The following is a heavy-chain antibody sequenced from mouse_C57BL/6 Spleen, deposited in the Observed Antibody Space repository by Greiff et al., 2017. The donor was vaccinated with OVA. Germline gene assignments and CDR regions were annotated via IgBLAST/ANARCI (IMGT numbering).Heavy chain of an antibody. CDR3: ARLGNAMDY. V-gene: IGHV7-3*01. CDR1: LFTFTYYY. Sequence: FLHPFFSLILSFSSSLFTFTYYYMSWVRQPPGKALEWLGFIRNKANGYTTEYSASVKGRFTISRDNSQSILYLQMNALRAEDSATYYCARLGNAMDYWGQGTSVTVSS. J-gene: IGHJ4*01. CDR2: IRNKANGYTT.